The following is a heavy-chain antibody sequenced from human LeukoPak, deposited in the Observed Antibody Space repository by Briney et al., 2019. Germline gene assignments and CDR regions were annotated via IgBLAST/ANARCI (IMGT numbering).Heavy chain of an antibody. CDR1: GFTFSSYS. J-gene: IGHJ4*02. V-gene: IGHV3-48*01. Sequence: GGSLRLSCAASGFTFSSYSMNWVRQAPGRGLEWVSYISSSSSTIDYADSVKGRFTISRDNAKNSMYLQMNSLRAEDMALYYCAKDREIAAVGTGFDYWGQGTLVTVSS. CDR3: AKDREIAAVGTGFDY. D-gene: IGHD6-13*01. CDR2: ISSSSSTI.